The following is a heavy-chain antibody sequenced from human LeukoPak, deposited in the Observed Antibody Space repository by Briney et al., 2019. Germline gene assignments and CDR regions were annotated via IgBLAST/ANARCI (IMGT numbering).Heavy chain of an antibody. Sequence: GGSLRLSCAPSGFIVSSNYMSWVRQAPGKGPEWVSVIYSDGSTYYADSVRGRFTISRDNSKNTLYLLMNSLRAEDTAVYYCATSGWWGYFDYWDQGTLVTVSS. CDR2: IYSDGST. V-gene: IGHV3-66*01. J-gene: IGHJ4*02. D-gene: IGHD6-19*01. CDR1: GFIVSSNY. CDR3: ATSGWWGYFDY.